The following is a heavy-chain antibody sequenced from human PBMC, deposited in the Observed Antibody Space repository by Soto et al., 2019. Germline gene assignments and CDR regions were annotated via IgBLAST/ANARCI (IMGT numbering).Heavy chain of an antibody. CDR1: GFTVSSNY. CDR3: ARGIKRGIAVAGTPLYTWFDP. J-gene: IGHJ5*02. CDR2: IYSGGST. D-gene: IGHD6-19*01. V-gene: IGHV3-53*01. Sequence: EVQLVESGGGLIQPGGSLRLSCAASGFTVSSNYMSWVRQAPGKGLEWVSVIYSGGSTYYADSVKGRFTISRDNSKNTLYLQMNSLRAEDTAVYYCARGIKRGIAVAGTPLYTWFDPWGQGTLVTVSS.